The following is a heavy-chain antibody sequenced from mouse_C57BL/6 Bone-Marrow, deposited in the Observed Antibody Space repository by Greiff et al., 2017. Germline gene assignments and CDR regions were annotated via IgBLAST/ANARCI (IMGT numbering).Heavy chain of an antibody. D-gene: IGHD2-1*01. V-gene: IGHV5-17*01. CDR1: GFTFSDYG. Sequence: VQLKESGGGLVKPGGSLKLSCAASGFTFSDYGMHWVRQAPEKGLEWVAYISSGSSTIYYADTVKGRFTISRDNAKNTLFLQMTSLRSEDTAMYYCARAFYYGNYGDAMDYWGQGTSVTVSS. J-gene: IGHJ4*01. CDR2: ISSGSSTI. CDR3: ARAFYYGNYGDAMDY.